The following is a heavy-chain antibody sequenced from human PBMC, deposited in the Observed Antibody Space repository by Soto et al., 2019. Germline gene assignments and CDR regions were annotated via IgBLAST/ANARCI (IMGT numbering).Heavy chain of an antibody. D-gene: IGHD5-18*01. Sequence: SVKVSCKASGFTFTSSAVQWVRQARGQRLEWIGWIVVGSGNTNYAQKFQERVTITRDMSTSTAYMELSSLRSEDTAVYYCAADQDTAMVYDAFDIWGQGKMVTVSS. CDR3: AADQDTAMVYDAFDI. V-gene: IGHV1-58*01. CDR1: GFTFTSSA. J-gene: IGHJ3*02. CDR2: IVVGSGNT.